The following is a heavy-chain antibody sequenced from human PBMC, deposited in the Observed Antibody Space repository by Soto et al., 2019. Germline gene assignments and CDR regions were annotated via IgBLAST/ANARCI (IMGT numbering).Heavy chain of an antibody. Sequence: SETLSLTCAVYGGSFSGYYWSWIRQPPGKGLEWIGEINHSGSTNYNPSLKSRVTISVDTSKNQFSLKLSSVTAADTAVYYCARGTQQLLVGGMDVWCQGPPVTVSS. CDR1: GGSFSGYY. D-gene: IGHD6-13*01. J-gene: IGHJ6*02. CDR3: ARGTQQLLVGGMDV. V-gene: IGHV4-34*01. CDR2: INHSGST.